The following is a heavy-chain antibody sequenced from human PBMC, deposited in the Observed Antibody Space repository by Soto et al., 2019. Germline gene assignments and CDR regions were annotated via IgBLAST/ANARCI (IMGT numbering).Heavy chain of an antibody. V-gene: IGHV4-34*01. Sequence: QVQLQQWGAGLLKPSETLSLTCAVYGGSFSGYYWSWIRQPPGKGLEWIGEINHSGSTSYNPSLKSRVTISVDTSKNQFSLKLSSVTAADTAVYYCARSIGDYDADYYYYGMDVWGQGTTVTVSS. CDR2: INHSGST. CDR1: GGSFSGYY. CDR3: ARSIGDYDADYYYYGMDV. J-gene: IGHJ6*02. D-gene: IGHD4-17*01.